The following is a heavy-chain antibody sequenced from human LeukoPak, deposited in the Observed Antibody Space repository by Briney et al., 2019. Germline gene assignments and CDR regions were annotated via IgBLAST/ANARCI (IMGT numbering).Heavy chain of an antibody. V-gene: IGHV3-23*01. D-gene: IGHD2-2*01. Sequence: GGSLRLSCAASGFTFSSYVMNWVRQAPGKGLEWVSVISGGGGSAYYADSVKGRFTISRDNSKNTLFLQMNSLRAEDTAVYYCAKGGYCSSTSCYVGWFDPWGQGTLVTVSS. J-gene: IGHJ5*02. CDR3: AKGGYCSSTSCYVGWFDP. CDR1: GFTFSSYV. CDR2: ISGGGGSA.